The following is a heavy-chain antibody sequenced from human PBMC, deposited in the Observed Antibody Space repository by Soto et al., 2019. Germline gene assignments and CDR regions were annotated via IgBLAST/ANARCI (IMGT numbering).Heavy chain of an antibody. D-gene: IGHD3-16*02. CDR3: ARDGDYVWGSYRLPGLGY. V-gene: IGHV1-2*04. CDR2: INPNSGGI. CDR1: GYTFTGYY. Sequence: QVQLVQSGAEVKKPGASVKVSCKASGYTFTGYYMHWVRQAPGQGLEWMGWINPNSGGINYAQKFQGWVTMTRDTSISTAYMELSRLRSDDTAVYYCARDGDYVWGSYRLPGLGYWGQGTLVTVSS. J-gene: IGHJ4*02.